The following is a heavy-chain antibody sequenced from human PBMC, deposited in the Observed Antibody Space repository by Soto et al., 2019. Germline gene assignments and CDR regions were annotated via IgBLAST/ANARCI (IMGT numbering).Heavy chain of an antibody. J-gene: IGHJ4*02. CDR3: ARNLLLSYCSSTSCLYYFDY. CDR2: ISSSSSYI. V-gene: IGHV3-21*01. CDR1: GFTFSSYS. D-gene: IGHD2-2*01. Sequence: EVQLVESGGGLVKPGGSLRLSCAASGFTFSSYSMNWVRQAPGKGLEWVSSISSSSSYIYYADSVKGRFTISRDNAKNSLYLQMNRLRAEDTAVYYCARNLLLSYCSSTSCLYYFDYWGQGTLVTVSS.